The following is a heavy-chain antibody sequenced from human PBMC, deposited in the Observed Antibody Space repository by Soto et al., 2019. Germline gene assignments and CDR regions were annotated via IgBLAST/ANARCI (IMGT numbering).Heavy chain of an antibody. Sequence: PXETLSLTCSVSGGSISTYDWNWIRQTPGKGLEWIGYIHHSGRTNYNPSLRSRVTISVDTSKNQFSLKLTSVTAADSAIYYCAKTFYDGFAPPPSELHLWGRGALVTASS. CDR1: GGSISTYD. V-gene: IGHV4-59*03. CDR3: AKTFYDGFAPPPSELHL. J-gene: IGHJ2*01. D-gene: IGHD3-16*01. CDR2: IHHSGRT.